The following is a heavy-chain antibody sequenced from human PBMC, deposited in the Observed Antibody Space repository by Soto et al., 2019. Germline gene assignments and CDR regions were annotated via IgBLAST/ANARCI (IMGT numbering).Heavy chain of an antibody. CDR1: GFSLSNARMG. CDR2: IFSNGEK. Sequence: SGPTLVNPTETLTLTCTVSGFSLSNARMGVSWIRQPPGKALEWLAHIFSNGEKSYSTSLKSRLTISKDTSKSQVVLTMTNMDPVDTATYYCARSSMVRGVIRSYYYGMDVWGQGTTVTVSS. CDR3: ARSSMVRGVIRSYYYGMDV. V-gene: IGHV2-26*01. J-gene: IGHJ6*02. D-gene: IGHD3-10*01.